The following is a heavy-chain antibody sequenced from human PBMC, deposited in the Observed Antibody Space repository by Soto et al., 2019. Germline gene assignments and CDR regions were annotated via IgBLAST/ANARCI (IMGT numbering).Heavy chain of an antibody. CDR2: INPNNGDT. D-gene: IGHD3-22*01. CDR1: GYTFTGYF. CDR3: ARIKNYYDSRGGIDY. Sequence: GASVKVSCKASGYTFTGYFVHWVRQAPGQGLEWMGWINPNNGDTNYAQNFQGRVTMTRDTSINTAYMELSRLRSDDTAVYYCARIKNYYDSRGGIDYWGQGALVTVSS. V-gene: IGHV1-2*02. J-gene: IGHJ4*02.